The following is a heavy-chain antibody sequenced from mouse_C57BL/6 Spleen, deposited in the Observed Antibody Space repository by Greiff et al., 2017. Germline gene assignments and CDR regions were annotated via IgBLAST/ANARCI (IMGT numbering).Heavy chain of an antibody. Sequence: VQLQQSGPELVKPGASVKISCKASGYTFTDYYMNWVKQSHGKSLEWIGDINPNNGGTSYNQKFKGKATLTVDKSSSTAYMELRSLTSEDSAVYYCSSGYWFAYWGQGTLVTVSA. CDR2: INPNNGGT. CDR1: GYTFTDYY. V-gene: IGHV1-26*01. J-gene: IGHJ3*01. D-gene: IGHD3-2*02. CDR3: SSGYWFAY.